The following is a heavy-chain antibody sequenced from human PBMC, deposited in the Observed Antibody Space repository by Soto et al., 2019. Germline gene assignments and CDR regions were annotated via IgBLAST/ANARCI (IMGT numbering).Heavy chain of an antibody. CDR3: ARHTYYYDSSGYSADY. J-gene: IGHJ4*02. V-gene: IGHV4-39*01. Sequence: TLSLTCTVSGGSISSSSYYWGWIRQPPGKGLEWIGSIYYSGSTYYNPSLKSRVTISVDTSKNQFSLKLSSVTAADTAVYYCARHTYYYDSSGYSADYWGQGTLVTVSS. CDR1: GGSISSSSYY. CDR2: IYYSGST. D-gene: IGHD3-22*01.